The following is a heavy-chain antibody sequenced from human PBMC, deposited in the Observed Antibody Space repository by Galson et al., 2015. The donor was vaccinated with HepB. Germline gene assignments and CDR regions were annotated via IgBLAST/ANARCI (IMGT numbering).Heavy chain of an antibody. Sequence: SLRLSCAASGFTFSSYWMSWVRQAPGKGLEWVANIKQDGSEKHHVDSVKGRFTISRDNAKNSLYLQMNSLRVEDMAVYYCARDNGVFDIWGQGTMVAVSS. CDR1: GFTFSSYW. CDR3: ARDNGVFDI. D-gene: IGHD2-8*01. J-gene: IGHJ3*02. V-gene: IGHV3-7*01. CDR2: IKQDGSEK.